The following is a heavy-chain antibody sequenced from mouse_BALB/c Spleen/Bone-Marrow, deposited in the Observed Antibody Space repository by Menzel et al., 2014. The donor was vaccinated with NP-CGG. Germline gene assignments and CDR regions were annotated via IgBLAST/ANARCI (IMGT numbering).Heavy chain of an antibody. CDR3: TRRRSLDY. CDR1: GYAFTNYW. CDR2: IYPGSGNT. V-gene: IGHV1-63*01. J-gene: IGHJ2*01. Sequence: QVQLQQSGTELVRPGTSVKISCKASGYAFTNYWLGWVKQRPGHGLEWIGDIYPGSGNTYYNEKFKGKVTLTADKSSSTAYMQLSCLTSEDSAVSFCTRRRSLDYWGQATTLTISS.